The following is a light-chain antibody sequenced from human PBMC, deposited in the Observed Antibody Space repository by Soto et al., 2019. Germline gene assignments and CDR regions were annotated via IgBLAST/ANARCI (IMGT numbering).Light chain of an antibody. CDR1: NIGRKS. CDR3: QGWDSTGPGVV. CDR2: EDS. V-gene: IGLV3-21*02. Sequence: SYELTQPPSVSVAPGQTARITCGGNNIGRKSVHWYQQKPGQAPVLVVYEDSARPSGIPERFSGSNSGNTATLTVSRGEAVDEADEFCQGWDSTGPGVVFGGGTKLNDL. J-gene: IGLJ2*01.